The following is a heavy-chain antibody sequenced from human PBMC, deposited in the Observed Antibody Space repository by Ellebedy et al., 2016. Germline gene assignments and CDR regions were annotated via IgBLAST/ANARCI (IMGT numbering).Heavy chain of an antibody. CDR2: IIPIFGTA. V-gene: IGHV1-69*13. J-gene: IGHJ4*02. CDR1: GGTFSSYA. D-gene: IGHD5-18*01. CDR3: TRESGYSYAH. Sequence: SVKVSXXASGGTFSSYAISWVRQAPGQGLEWMGGIIPIFGTANYAQKFQGRVTITADESTSTAYMELSSLRSEDTAVYYCTRESGYSYAHWGQGTLVTVSS.